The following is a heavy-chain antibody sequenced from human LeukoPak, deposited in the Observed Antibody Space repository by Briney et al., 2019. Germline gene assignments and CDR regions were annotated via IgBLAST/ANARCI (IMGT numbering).Heavy chain of an antibody. CDR2: IYASGST. CDR3: ARGRLAIAVAGTTRSGFYFDY. D-gene: IGHD6-19*01. V-gene: IGHV4-61*02. J-gene: IGHJ4*02. CDR1: GGSISSGSYY. Sequence: PSETLSLTCTVSGGSISSGSYYWSWIRQPAGKGLEWIGRIYASGSTNYNPSLKSRVAISVDTSKNQFSLKLTSVTAADTAVYYCARGRLAIAVAGTTRSGFYFDYWGQGTLVTVSS.